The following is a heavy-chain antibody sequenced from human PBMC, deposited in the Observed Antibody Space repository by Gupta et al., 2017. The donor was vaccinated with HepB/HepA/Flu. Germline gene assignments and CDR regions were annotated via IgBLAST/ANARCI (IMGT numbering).Heavy chain of an antibody. CDR2: IYYSGSS. CDR3: ARHSVVGATSLLDY. CDR1: GGSISSNSYY. J-gene: IGHJ4*02. Sequence: QLQLQESGPGLVKPSETLSLTCTVSGGSISSNSYYWGRIRQPPGKGLEWIGTIYYSGSSNYTPSLKSRVTLSVDTSKNQFSLKLSSVTAADTAVYYCARHSVVGATSLLDYWGQGTLVTVSS. V-gene: IGHV4-39*01. D-gene: IGHD1-26*01.